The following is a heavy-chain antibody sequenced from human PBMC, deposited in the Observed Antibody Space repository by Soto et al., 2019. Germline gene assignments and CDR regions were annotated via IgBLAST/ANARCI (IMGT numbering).Heavy chain of an antibody. J-gene: IGHJ5*02. CDR1: GFTFSSYA. CDR2: IWYDGSNK. D-gene: IGHD1-7*01. V-gene: IGHV3-33*01. CDR3: ARDKLELRVFNWFDP. Sequence: PGGSLRLSCAASGFTFSSYAMHWVRQAPGKGPEWLAVIWYDGSNKYYADSVKGRFTISRDNSKNTLYLQMNSLRAEDTAVYYCARDKLELRVFNWFDPWGQGTLVTVSS.